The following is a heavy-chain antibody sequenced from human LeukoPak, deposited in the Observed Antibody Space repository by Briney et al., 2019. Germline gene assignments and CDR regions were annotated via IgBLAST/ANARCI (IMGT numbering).Heavy chain of an antibody. V-gene: IGHV1-2*02. D-gene: IGHD3-22*01. J-gene: IGHJ4*02. CDR1: GYTFTGYY. Sequence: ASVKVSCKASGYTFTGYYMHWVRHAPGQGLEWMGWISPNSGGTNYAQKFQGRVTMTRDTSISTAYMELSRLRSDDTAVYYCARVPYYYDSNYFDYWGQGTLVTVSS. CDR3: ARVPYYYDSNYFDY. CDR2: ISPNSGGT.